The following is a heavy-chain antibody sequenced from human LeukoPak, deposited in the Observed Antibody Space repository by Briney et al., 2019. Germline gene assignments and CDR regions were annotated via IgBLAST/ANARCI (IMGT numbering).Heavy chain of an antibody. CDR1: GFTFSSYW. J-gene: IGHJ4*02. CDR2: IKQDGSEK. Sequence: GGSLRLSCAASGFTFSSYWMSRVRQAPGKGLEWVANIKQDGSEKYYVDSVKGRFTISRDNAKNSLYLQMNSLRAEDTAVYYCARVKYYYGSGSDYFDYWGQGTLVTVSS. CDR3: ARVKYYYGSGSDYFDY. V-gene: IGHV3-7*03. D-gene: IGHD3-10*01.